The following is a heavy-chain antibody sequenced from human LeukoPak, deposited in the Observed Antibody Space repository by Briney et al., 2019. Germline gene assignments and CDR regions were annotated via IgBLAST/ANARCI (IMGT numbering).Heavy chain of an antibody. D-gene: IGHD1-26*01. CDR1: GGTFSSYA. CDR3: ARVEGANSFDY. V-gene: IGHV1-69*05. J-gene: IGHJ4*02. CDR2: IIPIFGTA. Sequence: GASVKVSCKAPGGTFSSYAISWVRQAPGQGLEWMGGIIPIFGTANYAQKFQGRVTITTDESTSTAYMELSSLRSEDTAVYYCARVEGANSFDYWGQGTLVTVSS.